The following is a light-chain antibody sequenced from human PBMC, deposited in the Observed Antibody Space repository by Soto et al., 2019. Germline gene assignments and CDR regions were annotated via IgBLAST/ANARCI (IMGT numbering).Light chain of an antibody. CDR3: QQLNSYLYT. Sequence: IQLTQSPSSLSASVGDRVTITCRASQGISSYLAWYQQKPGKAPKLLIYAASTLQSEVPSRFSGSGSGTDFTLTISSLQPEDFATYYCQQLNSYLYTFGQGTKVDIK. CDR2: AAS. J-gene: IGKJ2*01. V-gene: IGKV1-9*01. CDR1: QGISSY.